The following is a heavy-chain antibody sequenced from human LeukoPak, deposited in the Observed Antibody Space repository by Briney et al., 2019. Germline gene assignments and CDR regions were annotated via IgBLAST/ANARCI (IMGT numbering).Heavy chain of an antibody. CDR3: ATRDSGGYPYFDY. D-gene: IGHD4-17*01. J-gene: IGHJ4*02. V-gene: IGHV3-53*01. Sequence: GGSLRLSCAASGFTVRNKYMTWVRQAPGKGLEWVALIYSGGTVYYADSVKGRFTISRDNSKNTLYLQMNSLRAEDAALYYCATRDSGGYPYFDYWGQGTLVTVSS. CDR1: GFTVRNKY. CDR2: IYSGGTV.